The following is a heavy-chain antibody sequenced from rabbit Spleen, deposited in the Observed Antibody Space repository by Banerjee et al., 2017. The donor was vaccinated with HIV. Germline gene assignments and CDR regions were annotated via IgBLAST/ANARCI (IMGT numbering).Heavy chain of an antibody. CDR3: ARDLAAWNSGSYAFNL. CDR2: ISTISGRS. V-gene: IGHV1S40*01. CDR1: GFSFGSYW. D-gene: IGHD1-1*01. J-gene: IGHJ4*01. Sequence: QSLEESGGDLVKPGASLTLTCTASGFSFGSYWMCWVRQAPGKGLEWIACISTISGRSYYASWAKGRFTISKTSSTTVTLQMTSLTAADTATYFCARDLAAWNSGSYAFNLWGPGTLVTVS.